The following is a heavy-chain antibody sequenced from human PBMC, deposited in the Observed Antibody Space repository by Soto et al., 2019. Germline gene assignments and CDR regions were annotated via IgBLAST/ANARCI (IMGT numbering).Heavy chain of an antibody. CDR2: IYYSGST. Sequence: SETLSLTCTVSGGSISSYYWSWIRQPPGKGLEWIGYIYYSGSTNYNPSLKSRVTISVDTSKNQFSLKLSSVTAADTAVYYCAGGVDYGDFPFDYWGQGTLVTVSS. D-gene: IGHD4-17*01. CDR3: AGGVDYGDFPFDY. J-gene: IGHJ4*02. CDR1: GGSISSYY. V-gene: IGHV4-59*01.